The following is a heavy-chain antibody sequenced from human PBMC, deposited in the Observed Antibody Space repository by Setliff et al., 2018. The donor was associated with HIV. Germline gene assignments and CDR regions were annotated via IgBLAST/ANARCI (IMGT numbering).Heavy chain of an antibody. Sequence: ASVKVSCKASGYTFTAYYMHWVRQAPGQGLEWMGWIYPNSGGTKYAQKFQGRVTMTRDTSISTAYMELSRLRSDDTAVYCCARENSGYRAFDYWGQATLVTV. D-gene: IGHD3-22*01. CDR2: IYPNSGGT. CDR1: GYTFTAYY. CDR3: ARENSGYRAFDY. V-gene: IGHV1-2*02. J-gene: IGHJ4*02.